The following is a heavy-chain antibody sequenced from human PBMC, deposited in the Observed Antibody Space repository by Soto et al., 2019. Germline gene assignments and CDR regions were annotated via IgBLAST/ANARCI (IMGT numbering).Heavy chain of an antibody. V-gene: IGHV1-46*01. CDR3: ARDESLDV. CDR2: INPSGGST. J-gene: IGHJ6*02. Sequence: ASVKVSCKASGYTFTSYSMHWVRQAPGQGLEWMGIINPSGGSTAYAQKFQDRVTMTRDTSTSTVYMEVSSLRSEDTAVYYCARDESLDVWGQGTTVTVSS. CDR1: GYTFTSYS. D-gene: IGHD3-10*01.